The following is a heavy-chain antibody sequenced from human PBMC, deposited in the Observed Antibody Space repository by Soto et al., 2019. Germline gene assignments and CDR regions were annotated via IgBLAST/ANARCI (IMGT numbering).Heavy chain of an antibody. D-gene: IGHD3-9*01. V-gene: IGHV3-53*04. CDR2: IYSGGST. CDR1: GFTVSSNY. CDR3: AREKGRSSYDILTGYYTD. J-gene: IGHJ4*02. Sequence: GGSLRFSCAASGFTVSSNYMSWVRQAPGKGLEWVSVIYSGGSTYYADSVKGRFTISRHNSKNTLYLQMNSLRAEDTAVYYCAREKGRSSYDILTGYYTDWGQGTLVTVSS.